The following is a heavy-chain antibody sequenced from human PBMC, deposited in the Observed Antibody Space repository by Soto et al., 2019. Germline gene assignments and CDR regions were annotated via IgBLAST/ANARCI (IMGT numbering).Heavy chain of an antibody. CDR2: IIPISSTA. CDR3: ARVIGWFDP. J-gene: IGHJ5*02. Sequence: QVQLVQSGAEVKKPGSPVKVSCKASGGTFSSYAISWVRQAPGHGLEWMGGIIPISSTANYAQKFQGRVTITADESTSTDYMELSSLRSEDTAVYYCARVIGWFDPWGQGTLVTVSS. CDR1: GGTFSSYA. V-gene: IGHV1-69*01.